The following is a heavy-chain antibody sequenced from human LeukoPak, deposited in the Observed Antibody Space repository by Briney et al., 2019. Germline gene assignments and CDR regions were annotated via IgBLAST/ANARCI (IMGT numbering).Heavy chain of an antibody. CDR2: IYSGGST. J-gene: IGHJ4*02. Sequence: GGSLRLSCAASGFTVSSNYMSWVRQAPGKGLEWVSVIYSGGSTYYADSVKGRFTISGDNSKNTLYLQMNSLRAEDTAVYYCARDSYSSSSDYWGQGTLVTVSS. D-gene: IGHD6-13*01. CDR1: GFTVSSNY. CDR3: ARDSYSSSSDY. V-gene: IGHV3-66*01.